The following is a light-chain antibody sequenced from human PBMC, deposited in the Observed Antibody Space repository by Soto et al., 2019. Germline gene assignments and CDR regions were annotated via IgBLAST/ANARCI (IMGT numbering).Light chain of an antibody. V-gene: IGLV2-8*01. Sequence: QSVLTQPPSASGSPGQSVTISCTGTSSDVGGYNYVSWYQHHPGKAPKLIIYEVFKRPSGVPDRFSGSKSANRASLTVSGLQPQDEVIYYCTSYGGSHVVFGGGTKLTVL. CDR2: EVF. J-gene: IGLJ2*01. CDR3: TSYGGSHVV. CDR1: SSDVGGYNY.